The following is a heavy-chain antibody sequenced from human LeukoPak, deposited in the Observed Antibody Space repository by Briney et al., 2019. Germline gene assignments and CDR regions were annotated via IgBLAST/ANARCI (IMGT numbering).Heavy chain of an antibody. Sequence: GGSLRLSCAASGITFDEYAMNWVRQAPGKGLEWVSNINWNTGVIVYADSVKGRFTASRDNAKTSLFLQMNSLRAEDTALYYCAMESRIAVAAIDYWGQGTLVTVSS. CDR1: GITFDEYA. CDR2: INWNTGVI. D-gene: IGHD6-19*01. J-gene: IGHJ4*02. CDR3: AMESRIAVAAIDY. V-gene: IGHV3-9*01.